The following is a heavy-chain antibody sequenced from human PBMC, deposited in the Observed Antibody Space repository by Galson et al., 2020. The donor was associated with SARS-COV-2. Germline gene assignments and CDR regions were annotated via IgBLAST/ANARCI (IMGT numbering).Heavy chain of an antibody. J-gene: IGHJ4*02. D-gene: IGHD3-22*01. V-gene: IGHV4-39*01. CDR3: ARPGVQNSGGYYDY. CDR1: GGSLSSGRYY. CDR2: IFYTGST. Sequence: ASETLSLTCTVSGGSLSSGRYYWGWIRQPPGKGLEWIGRIFYTGSTYFNPSLKSRVTISVDTSKNQFSLKLSSVTAADTAVYYCARPGVQNSGGYYDYWGQGTLVTVSS.